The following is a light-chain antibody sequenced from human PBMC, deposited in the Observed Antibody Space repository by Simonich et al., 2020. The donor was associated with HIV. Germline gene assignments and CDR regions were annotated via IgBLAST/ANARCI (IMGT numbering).Light chain of an antibody. CDR3: QSYDSTLSGSRV. Sequence: QSVLTQPPSVSGAPGQRVTISCTGSSSNIGAGYDVHWYQPLPGTAPKPLIYGTSNRPSGVPDRFSGSKSGTSASLAITGLQAEDEADYYCQSYDSTLSGSRVFGGGTKLTVL. V-gene: IGLV1-40*01. CDR1: SSNIGAGYD. CDR2: GTS. J-gene: IGLJ3*02.